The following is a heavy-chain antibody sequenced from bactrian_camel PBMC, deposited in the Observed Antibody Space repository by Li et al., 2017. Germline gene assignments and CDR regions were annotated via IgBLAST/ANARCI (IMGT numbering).Heavy chain of an antibody. D-gene: IGHD3*01. CDR2: VDTDGTT. J-gene: IGHJ4*01. V-gene: IGHV3S53*01. CDR1: GIGKSLYC. Sequence: HVQLVESGGGSVQAGGSLRLSCAASGIGKSLYCLGWFRQTPAGEREGVSQVDTDGTTRYEDSVKGRFTIARDKTKGTLTLHLNNLKPNDTGMYFCAADHVSSPGCQMFRVLGVPGDLKYEGRGTGHRL.